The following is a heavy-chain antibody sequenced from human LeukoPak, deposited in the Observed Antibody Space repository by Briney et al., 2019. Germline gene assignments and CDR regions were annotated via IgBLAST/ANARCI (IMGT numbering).Heavy chain of an antibody. CDR2: INHSGST. J-gene: IGHJ4*02. Sequence: SETLSLTCAVYGGSFSGYYWSWIRQPPGKGLEWIGEINHSGSTNYNPSLKSRVTISVDTSKNQFSLKLSSVTAADTAVYYCARGARMGSGYPYFDYWGQGTLVTVSS. V-gene: IGHV4-34*01. CDR3: ARGARMGSGYPYFDY. D-gene: IGHD3-22*01. CDR1: GGSFSGYY.